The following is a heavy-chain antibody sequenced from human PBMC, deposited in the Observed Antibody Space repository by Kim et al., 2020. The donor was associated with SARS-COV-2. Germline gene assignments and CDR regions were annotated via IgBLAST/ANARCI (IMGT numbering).Heavy chain of an antibody. CDR1: GFTFSSYE. CDR2: ISSSGSTI. CDR3: AREHAVTTSPGGMDV. J-gene: IGHJ6*02. V-gene: IGHV3-48*03. D-gene: IGHD4-17*01. Sequence: GGSLRLSCAASGFTFSSYEMNWVRQAPGKGLEWVSYISSSGSTIYYADSVKGRFTISRDNAKNSLYLQMNSLRAEDTAVYYCAREHAVTTSPGGMDVWGQGTTVTVSS.